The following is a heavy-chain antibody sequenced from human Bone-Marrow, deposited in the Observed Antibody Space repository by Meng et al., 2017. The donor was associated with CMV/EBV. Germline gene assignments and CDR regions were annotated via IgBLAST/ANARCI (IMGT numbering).Heavy chain of an antibody. CDR2: INWNGGST. D-gene: IGHD3-22*01. CDR3: ARATLPHYYDSSGYYVAFDY. CDR1: GFTFDDYG. Sequence: GESLKISCAASGFTFDDYGMSWVRQAPGKGLEWVSGINWNGGSTAYADSVKGRFTISRNNAKKSLYLQMNSLRAEDTALYYCARATLPHYYDSSGYYVAFDYWGQGTLVT. V-gene: IGHV3-20*04. J-gene: IGHJ4*02.